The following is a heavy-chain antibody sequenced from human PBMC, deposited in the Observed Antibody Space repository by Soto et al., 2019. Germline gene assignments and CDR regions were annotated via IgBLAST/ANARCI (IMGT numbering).Heavy chain of an antibody. V-gene: IGHV3-49*03. CDR1: GFTFGDYA. CDR3: TSDIVVVVAQYGMDV. Sequence: GGSLRLSCTASGFTFGDYAMSWFRQAPGKGLEWVGFIRSKAYGGTTEYAASVKGRFTISRDDSKSIAYLQMNSLKTEDTAVYYCTSDIVVVVAQYGMDVWGQGTTVTVSS. D-gene: IGHD2-15*01. CDR2: IRSKAYGGTT. J-gene: IGHJ6*02.